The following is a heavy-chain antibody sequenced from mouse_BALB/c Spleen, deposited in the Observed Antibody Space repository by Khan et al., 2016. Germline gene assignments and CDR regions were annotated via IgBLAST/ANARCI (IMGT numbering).Heavy chain of an antibody. CDR3: ARSPTATRYFDV. CDR2: ISYTGST. J-gene: IGHJ1*01. Sequence: QLEESGPGLVKPSQSLSLTCTVTGYSITSDYAWNWIRQFPGNKLEWMGYISYTGSTRYNPSLKSRISFTRDTSKNQFFLQLNSVTTEDTVTYYCARSPTATRYFDVRGAGTTVTVAS. V-gene: IGHV3-2*02. CDR1: GYSITSDYA. D-gene: IGHD1-2*01.